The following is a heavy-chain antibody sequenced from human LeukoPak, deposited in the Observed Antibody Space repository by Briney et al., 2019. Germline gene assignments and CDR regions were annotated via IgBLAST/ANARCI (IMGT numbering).Heavy chain of an antibody. J-gene: IGHJ4*02. Sequence: GGSLRLSCAASGFTFRNYAMSWVRQAPGKGLEWVSLISGSGGSTDYADSVKGRFTISRDTSKNTLYLQVNSLRAEDTAVYYCAKDRSSGYYIDYWGQGTLVTVSS. CDR3: AKDRSSGYYIDY. CDR1: GFTFRNYA. D-gene: IGHD3-22*01. V-gene: IGHV3-23*01. CDR2: ISGSGGST.